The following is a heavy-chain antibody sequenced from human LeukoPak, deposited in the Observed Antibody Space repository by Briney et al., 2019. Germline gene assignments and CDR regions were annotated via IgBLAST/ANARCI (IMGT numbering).Heavy chain of an antibody. CDR3: ARYYFDTSGYYHDY. V-gene: IGHV4-4*07. J-gene: IGHJ4*02. D-gene: IGHD3-22*01. Sequence: SETLSLTCTVSGVSITSYDWSWIRQPAGKGLEWIGRMYTSGSTNYNPSLKSRVTMSVDTSNNQFSLKLSSVTAADTAAYYCARYYFDTSGYYHDYWGQGTLVTVSS. CDR2: MYTSGST. CDR1: GVSITSYD.